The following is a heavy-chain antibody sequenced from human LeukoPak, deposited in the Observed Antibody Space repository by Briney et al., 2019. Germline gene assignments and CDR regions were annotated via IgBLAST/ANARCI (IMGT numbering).Heavy chain of an antibody. CDR1: GFTFTSYS. D-gene: IGHD6-13*01. CDR2: ISGGGGST. J-gene: IGHJ4*02. V-gene: IGHV3-23*01. Sequence: PGGSLRLSCAASGFTFTSYSMNWVRQAPGKGLEWVSTISGGGGSTYYADSVKGRFTISRDNSKNTLYLQVNSLRAEDTAIYYCARSIPYGTTWYGRSDYWGQGTLVTVSS. CDR3: ARSIPYGTTWYGRSDY.